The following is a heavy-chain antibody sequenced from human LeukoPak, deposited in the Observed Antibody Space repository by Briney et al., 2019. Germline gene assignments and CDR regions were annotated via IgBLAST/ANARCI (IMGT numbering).Heavy chain of an antibody. J-gene: IGHJ4*02. CDR3: ATGRYQLLIEDY. CDR2: IIPIFGTA. D-gene: IGHD2-2*01. V-gene: IGHV1-69*06. Sequence: SVKVSCKASGGTFSSYAISWVRQAPGQGLEWMGGIIPIFGTANYAQKFQGRVTITADTSTDTAYMELSSLRSEDTAVYYCATGRYQLLIEDYWGQGTLVTVSS. CDR1: GGTFSSYA.